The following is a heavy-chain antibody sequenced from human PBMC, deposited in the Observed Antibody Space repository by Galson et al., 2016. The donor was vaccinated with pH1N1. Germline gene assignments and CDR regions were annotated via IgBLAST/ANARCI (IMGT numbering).Heavy chain of an antibody. D-gene: IGHD6-13*01. CDR1: GFTFSRHA. CDR3: ATGLLAAAGTFDY. CDR2: ISYDGSNK. Sequence: SLRLSCAASGFTFSRHAMHWVRQAPGKGLEWVAVISYDGSNKYYADSVKGRFTISRDNSKNTLYLQMNSLRAEDTALYYCATGLLAAAGTFDYRGQGTLVTVSS. V-gene: IGHV3-30*04. J-gene: IGHJ4*02.